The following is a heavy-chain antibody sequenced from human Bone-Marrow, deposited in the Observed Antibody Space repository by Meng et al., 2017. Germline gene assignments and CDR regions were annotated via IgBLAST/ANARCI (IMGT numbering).Heavy chain of an antibody. CDR2: IWYDGSNK. CDR1: GFTFSSYG. Sequence: GESLKISCAASGFTFSSYGMHWVRQAPGKGLEWVAVIWYDGSNKYYADSVKGRFTISRDNSKNTLYLQMSSLRVEDTAVYYCAQGWARGAVATTIFGYWGQGTLVTVSS. V-gene: IGHV3-33*06. D-gene: IGHD6-19*01. J-gene: IGHJ4*02. CDR3: AQGWARGAVATTIFGY.